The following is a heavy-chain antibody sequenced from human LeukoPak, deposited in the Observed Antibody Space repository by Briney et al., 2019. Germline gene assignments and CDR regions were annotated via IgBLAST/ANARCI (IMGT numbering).Heavy chain of an antibody. CDR3: ATYRQVLLPFES. Sequence: PGGSLRPSCAASGFTVSSNYMSWVRQAPGKGLEWVSIIYSGGGTYYADSVKGRFTISRDNSKNTLYLQMNSLRAEDTAVYYCATYRQVLLPFESWGQGTLVTVSS. D-gene: IGHD2-8*02. CDR2: IYSGGGT. J-gene: IGHJ4*02. CDR1: GFTVSSNY. V-gene: IGHV3-66*01.